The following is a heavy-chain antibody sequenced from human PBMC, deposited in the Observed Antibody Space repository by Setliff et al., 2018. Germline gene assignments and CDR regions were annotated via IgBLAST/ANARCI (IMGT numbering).Heavy chain of an antibody. CDR3: ARDPIAASGTFWFDP. V-gene: IGHV1-2*02. CDR2: IDPNSGGT. J-gene: IGHJ5*02. D-gene: IGHD6-13*01. Sequence: ASVKVSCKASGYTFTGFYMHWMRQAPGQGLEWMGWIDPNSGGTNYSQNFQGRVTMTRDTSISTAYMELSRLRSDDTAVYYCARDPIAASGTFWFDPWGQGTLVTVPQ. CDR1: GYTFTGFY.